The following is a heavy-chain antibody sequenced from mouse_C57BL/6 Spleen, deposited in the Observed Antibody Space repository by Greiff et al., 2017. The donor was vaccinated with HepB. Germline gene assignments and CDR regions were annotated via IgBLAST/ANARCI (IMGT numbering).Heavy chain of an antibody. CDR1: GYTFTDYY. J-gene: IGHJ2*01. CDR3: PSPSLGYGPHFDY. Sequence: EVQLQQSGPELVKPGASVKISCKASGYTFTDYYMNWVKQSHGKSLEWIGDINPNNGGTSYNQKFKGKATLTVDKSSSTAYMELRSLTSEDSAVYYCPSPSLGYGPHFDYWGQGTTLTVSS. CDR2: INPNNGGT. V-gene: IGHV1-26*01. D-gene: IGHD1-1*01.